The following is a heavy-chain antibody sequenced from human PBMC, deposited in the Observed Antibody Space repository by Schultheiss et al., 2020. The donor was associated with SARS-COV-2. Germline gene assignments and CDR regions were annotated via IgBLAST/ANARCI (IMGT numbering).Heavy chain of an antibody. D-gene: IGHD1-7*01. CDR3: ASGITGTHYYYYGMDV. V-gene: IGHV3-21*04. Sequence: GGSLRLSCAASGFTVSSYSMNWVRQAPGKGLEWVSSISSSSSYIYYADSVKGRFTISRDNAKNSLYLQMNSLRAEDTAVYYCASGITGTHYYYYGMDVWGQGTTVTVSS. CDR1: GFTVSSYS. J-gene: IGHJ6*02. CDR2: ISSSSSYI.